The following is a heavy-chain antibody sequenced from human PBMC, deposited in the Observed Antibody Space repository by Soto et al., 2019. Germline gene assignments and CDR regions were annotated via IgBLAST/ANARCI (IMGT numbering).Heavy chain of an antibody. V-gene: IGHV1-3*01. CDR3: ARDLGWNYGYYYYGMDV. J-gene: IGHJ6*02. D-gene: IGHD1-7*01. CDR1: GYTFTSYA. Sequence: ASVKVSFKASGYTFTSYAMHWVRQAPGQRLEWMGWINAGNGNTKYSQKFQGRVTITRDTSASTAYMELSSLRSEDTAVYYCARDLGWNYGYYYYGMDVWGQGTTVTVSS. CDR2: INAGNGNT.